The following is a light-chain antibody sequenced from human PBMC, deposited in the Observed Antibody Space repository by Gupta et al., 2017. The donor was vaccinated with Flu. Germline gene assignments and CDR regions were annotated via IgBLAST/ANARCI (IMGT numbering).Light chain of an antibody. Sequence: QSALTQPASVSGSPGQSIPISCPGTSSDVGGYDYVSWYQQHPGKAPKLMVYEVSNRPSGVSDRFSGSKSGNTASLTISGLQAEDEADYYCSSSTSSSTMVFGGGTKLTVL. J-gene: IGLJ2*01. CDR2: EVS. CDR3: SSSTSSSTMV. V-gene: IGLV2-14*01. CDR1: SSDVGGYDY.